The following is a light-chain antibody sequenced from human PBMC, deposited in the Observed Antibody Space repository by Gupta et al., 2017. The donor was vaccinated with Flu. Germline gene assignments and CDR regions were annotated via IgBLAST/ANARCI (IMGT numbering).Light chain of an antibody. CDR2: DAS. V-gene: IGKV3-11*01. J-gene: IGKJ1*01. CDR3: QQRSSWPRT. Sequence: EIVLTQSPATLSLSPGERATLSCRASQSVSSYLAWYQQKPGQAPRLLIYDASKRATGIPARFIGSGSGTDFTLTISSLEPEDFAVYYCQQRSSWPRTFGQGTKVEIK. CDR1: QSVSSY.